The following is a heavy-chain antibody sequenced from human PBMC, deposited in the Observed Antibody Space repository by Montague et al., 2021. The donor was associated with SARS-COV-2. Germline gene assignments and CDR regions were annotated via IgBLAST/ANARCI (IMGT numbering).Heavy chain of an antibody. J-gene: IGHJ4*02. CDR1: SGSIISSGYY. CDR3: ARGMIRGVTTRFDY. V-gene: IGHV4-39*02. CDR2: IYYSGTT. Sequence: SETLSLTCSVSSGSIISSGYYWGWIRQPPGKELEWIGNIYYSGTTYYNPSLQSRGTISVDTSKNHLSLRLSSVTAADTAVYFCARGMIRGVTTRFDYWGQGSRVTVSS. D-gene: IGHD3-10*01.